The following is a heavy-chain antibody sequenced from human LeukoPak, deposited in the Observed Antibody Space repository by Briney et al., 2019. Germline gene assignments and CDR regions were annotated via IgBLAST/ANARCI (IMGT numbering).Heavy chain of an antibody. J-gene: IGHJ6*02. CDR2: IYYSGST. Sequence: SETLSLTCTASGGSISSYYWSWIRQPPGKGLEWIGYIYYSGSTNYNPSLKSRATISVDTSKNQFSLKLTSVTAADTAVYYCARHGGSYYYGMDVWGQGTTVTVS. CDR1: GGSISSYY. D-gene: IGHD2-15*01. V-gene: IGHV4-59*08. CDR3: ARHGGSYYYGMDV.